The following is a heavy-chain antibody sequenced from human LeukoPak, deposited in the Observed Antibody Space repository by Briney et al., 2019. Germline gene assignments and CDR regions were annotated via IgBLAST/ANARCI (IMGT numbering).Heavy chain of an antibody. D-gene: IGHD1-26*01. CDR1: GFSFNGYG. V-gene: IGHV3-33*01. Sequence: GGSLRLSCAASGFSFNGYGMHWVRQAPGKGLEWVAIICYDGSVTYYEDSVKGRFTISRDNSKSTLYLQMDSLRAEDTAVYYCARHGSGRNNFDPLDHWGQGTLVTVSS. CDR3: ARHGSGRNNFDPLDH. J-gene: IGHJ4*02. CDR2: ICYDGSVT.